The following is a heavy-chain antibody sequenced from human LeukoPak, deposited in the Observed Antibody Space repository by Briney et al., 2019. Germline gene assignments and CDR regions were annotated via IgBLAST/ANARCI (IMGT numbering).Heavy chain of an antibody. V-gene: IGHV1-2*02. D-gene: IGHD2-2*01. CDR3: SRFEFRRKIRSAAIGWFDP. Sequence: ASVKVSCKASGYTFTGYYMHWVRQAPGQGLEWMGWINPNSGGTNYAQKFQGRVTMTRDTSISTAYMELSRLRSDDTAVYYCSRFEFRRKIRSAAIGWFDPWGQGTLVTVSS. CDR1: GYTFTGYY. CDR2: INPNSGGT. J-gene: IGHJ5*02.